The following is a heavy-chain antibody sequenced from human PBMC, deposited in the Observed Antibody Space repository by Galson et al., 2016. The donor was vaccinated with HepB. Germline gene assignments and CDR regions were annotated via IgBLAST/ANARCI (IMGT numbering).Heavy chain of an antibody. CDR1: GFAFSSYA. V-gene: IGHV3-23*01. Sequence: LRLSCAAAGFAFSSYALSWVRQAPGKGLEWVSVISGSGDTTNYADSVKGRFTVSRGNSKNTLYLQMNSLRVEDTAIYYCAKYINSGDYVFYYYAMDAWGQGTTVTVSS. D-gene: IGHD4-17*01. CDR2: ISGSGDTT. J-gene: IGHJ6*02. CDR3: AKYINSGDYVFYYYAMDA.